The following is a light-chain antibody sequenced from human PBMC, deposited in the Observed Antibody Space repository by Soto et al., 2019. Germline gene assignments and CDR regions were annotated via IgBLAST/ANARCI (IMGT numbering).Light chain of an antibody. CDR3: GSWDSSLSAYV. CDR1: SSNIGGHS. Sequence: HSLLTQPPSVSAAPGQKVTISCSGSSSNIGGHSVSWYQQLPGTAPKLLIYDDNQRPSGIPDRFSGSKAGPSATLGITGFQTGDEADYYCGSWDSSLSAYVFGTGTKV. V-gene: IGLV1-51*01. J-gene: IGLJ1*01. CDR2: DDN.